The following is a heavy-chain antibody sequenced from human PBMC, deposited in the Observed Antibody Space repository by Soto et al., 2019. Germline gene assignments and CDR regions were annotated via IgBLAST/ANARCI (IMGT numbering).Heavy chain of an antibody. V-gene: IGHV4-4*07. CDR3: ARYSSNWFQTEGMDV. CDR2: IDTSGNT. D-gene: IGHD6-13*01. CDR1: GGSISTYY. Sequence: KTSETLSLTCTVSGGSISTYYWSWIRQPAGKGLEWIGRIDTSGNTNYNPSLKSRVTMSVDTSKKQFSLKLTSVTAVDTAVYYCARYSSNWFQTEGMDVWGQGTTVTSP. J-gene: IGHJ6*02.